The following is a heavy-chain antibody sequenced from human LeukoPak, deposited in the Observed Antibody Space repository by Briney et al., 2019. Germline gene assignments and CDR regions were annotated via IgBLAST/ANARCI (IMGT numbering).Heavy chain of an antibody. CDR2: IYYSGST. Sequence: PSETLSLTCTVSGASISSSSYYWGWIRQPPGKGLEWIGSIYYSGSTYYNPSLKSRVTISVDTSKNQFSLKLSSVTAADTAVYYCAREGPQGWFDPWGQGALVTVSS. CDR1: GASISSSSYY. V-gene: IGHV4-39*07. CDR3: AREGPQGWFDP. J-gene: IGHJ5*02.